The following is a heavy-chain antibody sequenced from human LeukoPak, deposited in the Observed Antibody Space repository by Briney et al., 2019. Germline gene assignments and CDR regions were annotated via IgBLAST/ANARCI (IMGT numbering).Heavy chain of an antibody. CDR2: ISYDGSNK. V-gene: IGHV3-30*03. Sequence: GRSLRLSCAASGFSFRSYGMHWVRQAPGRGLEWVAVISYDGSNKYYADSVKGRFTISRDNSKNTLYLQMNSLRAEDTAVYYCAREDCSSTSCYTVDYWGQGTLVTVSS. CDR3: AREDCSSTSCYTVDY. CDR1: GFSFRSYG. J-gene: IGHJ4*02. D-gene: IGHD2-2*02.